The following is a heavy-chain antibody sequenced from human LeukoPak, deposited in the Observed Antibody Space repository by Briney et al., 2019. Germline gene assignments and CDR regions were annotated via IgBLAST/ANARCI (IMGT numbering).Heavy chain of an antibody. CDR1: GFTFSRFG. CDR3: AKPRIIGLGWAQFDY. J-gene: IGHJ4*02. CDR2: FDGNADGT. V-gene: IGHV3-23*01. D-gene: IGHD2-15*01. Sequence: GGSLRLSCVTSGFTFSRFGMTWVRQPPGKGLEWVASFDGNADGTYYADSVKGRCTISRDNSKNTLYLQMNSLRAEDTAIYYCAKPRIIGLGWAQFDYWGQGSLVTVSS.